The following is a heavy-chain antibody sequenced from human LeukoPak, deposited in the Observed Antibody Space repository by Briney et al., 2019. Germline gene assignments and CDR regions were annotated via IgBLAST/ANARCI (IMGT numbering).Heavy chain of an antibody. CDR2: IYYSGST. CDR3: ARESTTNYWYFDL. V-gene: IGHV4-59*01. D-gene: IGHD2/OR15-2a*01. J-gene: IGHJ2*01. CDR1: GGSISSYY. Sequence: SETLSLTCTVSGGSISSYYWSWIRQPPGKGLEWIGYIYYSGSTNYNPSLKSRVTISVDTSKNQFSLKLSSVTAADTAVYYCARESTTNYWYFDLWGRGTLVTVSS.